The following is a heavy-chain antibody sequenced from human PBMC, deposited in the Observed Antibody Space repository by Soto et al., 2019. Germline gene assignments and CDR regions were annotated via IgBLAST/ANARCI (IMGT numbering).Heavy chain of an antibody. CDR1: GGSISNFY. V-gene: IGHV4-59*12. D-gene: IGHD3-10*01. CDR2: VYYTGST. J-gene: IGHJ4*02. CDR3: GRDFGGKQLAY. Sequence: SETLSLTCTVSGGSISNFYWSWIRQPPGKGLEWIGYVYYTGSTSYNPSLKRRVTISADSSKNQFSLKLISVTAADTAVYYCGRDFGGKQLAYWGQGTLVTVSP.